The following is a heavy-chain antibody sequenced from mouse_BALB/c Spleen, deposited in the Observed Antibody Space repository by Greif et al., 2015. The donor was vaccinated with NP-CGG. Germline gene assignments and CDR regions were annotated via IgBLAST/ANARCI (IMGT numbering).Heavy chain of an antibody. CDR2: ISYDGSN. CDR1: GYSITSGYY. J-gene: IGHJ2*01. CDR3: ARGPADDGYYHFDY. D-gene: IGHD2-3*01. V-gene: IGHV3-6*02. Sequence: EVKLVESGPVLVKPSQSLSLTCSVTGYSITSGYYWNWIRQFPGNKLEWMGYISYDGSNNYNPSLKNRISITRDTSKNQFFLKLNSVTTEDTATYYCARGPADDGYYHFDYWGQGTTLTVSS.